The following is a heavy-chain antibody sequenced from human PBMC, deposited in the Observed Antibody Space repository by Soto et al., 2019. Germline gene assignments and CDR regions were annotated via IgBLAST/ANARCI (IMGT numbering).Heavy chain of an antibody. J-gene: IGHJ4*02. CDR2: ISGSDGST. D-gene: IGHD3-3*01. V-gene: IGHV3-23*01. CDR1: GFTFSSYA. Sequence: VQLLESGGGLVQPGGSLRLSCAASGFTFSSYAMSWVRQAPGKGLEWVSAISGSDGSTYYADSVKGRFTVSRDNSKNTLYLQMNSLRAEDTAVYYCAKLPPHDFLSGYPYFDYWGQGTLVTVSP. CDR3: AKLPPHDFLSGYPYFDY.